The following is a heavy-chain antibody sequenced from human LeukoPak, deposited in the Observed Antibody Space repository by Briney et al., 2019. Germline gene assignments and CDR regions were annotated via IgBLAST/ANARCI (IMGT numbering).Heavy chain of an antibody. CDR3: ARQVLLSFDK. J-gene: IGHJ4*02. D-gene: IGHD3-10*01. Sequence: SETLSLTCSVSGDSIRTTSYYWDWIRQAPGKGLEWIGTVFYTGTTYYSPSPKSRITISVDTSKNQFSLKLSSVTAADTAVYYCARQVLLSFDKWGQGAPVTVSS. CDR1: GDSIRTTSYY. CDR2: VFYTGTT. V-gene: IGHV4-39*01.